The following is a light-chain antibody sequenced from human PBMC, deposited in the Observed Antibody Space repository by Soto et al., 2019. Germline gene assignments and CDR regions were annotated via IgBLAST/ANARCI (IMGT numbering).Light chain of an antibody. J-gene: IGKJ5*01. Sequence: EIVLTQSPGTLSLSTGERATLSCRASQSVSTSQLACHQQKPGQAPRLLIYGASTRATGIPDRFSGSGSGTDITLTISRLEPEDFAVYYCQQYLSSPITFGQGTRLEIK. CDR2: GAS. CDR1: QSVSTSQ. V-gene: IGKV3-20*01. CDR3: QQYLSSPIT.